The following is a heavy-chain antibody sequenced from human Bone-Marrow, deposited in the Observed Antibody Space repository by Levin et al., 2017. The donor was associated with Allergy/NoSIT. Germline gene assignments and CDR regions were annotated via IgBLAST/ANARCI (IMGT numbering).Heavy chain of an antibody. CDR2: ISWKSGNI. CDR1: GFTFDDYG. J-gene: IGHJ5*02. V-gene: IGHV3-9*01. Sequence: SGFTFDDYGMNWARQGPGKGLEWVSTISWKSGNIAYADSVKGRFTISRDNARNALYLQTDSLRPEDPALYDCVTSFSSSWSGLFDAWGQGTLVTVFS. CDR3: VTSFSSSWSGLFDA. D-gene: IGHD6-13*01.